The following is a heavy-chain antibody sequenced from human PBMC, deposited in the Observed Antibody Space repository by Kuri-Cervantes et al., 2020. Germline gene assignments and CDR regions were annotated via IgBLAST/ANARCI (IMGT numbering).Heavy chain of an antibody. CDR3: ARVRYYNFWSGYYDYYYYYYMDV. J-gene: IGHJ6*03. V-gene: IGHV4-34*01. CDR1: GGAFSGFY. D-gene: IGHD3-3*01. CDR2: INHSGDT. Sequence: SETLSLTCAVSGGAFSGFYWSWIRQPPGKGLESIGEINHSGDTNYNPSLKSRVSISVDTSKNQFSLKLSSVTAADTAVYYCARVRYYNFWSGYYDYYYYYYMDVWGKGTTVTVSS.